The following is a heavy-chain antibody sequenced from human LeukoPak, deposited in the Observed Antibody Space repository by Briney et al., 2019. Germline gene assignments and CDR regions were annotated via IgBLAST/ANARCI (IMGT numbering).Heavy chain of an antibody. D-gene: IGHD5-18*01. CDR2: IYYSGST. V-gene: IGHV4-61*01. CDR3: ARDSGYSYHNWFDP. CDR1: GGSISSGSYY. J-gene: IGHJ5*02. Sequence: PSETLSLTCTVSGGSISSGSYYWSWIRQPPGKGLEWIGYIYYSGSTNYNPSLKSRVTISVDTSKNQFSLKLSSVTAADTAVYYCARDSGYSYHNWFDPWGQGTLVTVSS.